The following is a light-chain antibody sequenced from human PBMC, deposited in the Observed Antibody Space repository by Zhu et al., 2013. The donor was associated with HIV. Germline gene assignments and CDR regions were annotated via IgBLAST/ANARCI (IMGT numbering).Light chain of an antibody. Sequence: DIQMTQSPPSLSASVGDRVTITCRASQAISNYLAWYQQTPGKVPKLLIYAASTLQSGVPSRFSGSGSGTDFTLTISSLQPEDVATYYCQKXNGAPXSFGPGTKWISN. J-gene: IGKJ3*01. CDR1: QAISNY. CDR2: AAS. CDR3: QKXNGAPXS. V-gene: IGKV1-27*01.